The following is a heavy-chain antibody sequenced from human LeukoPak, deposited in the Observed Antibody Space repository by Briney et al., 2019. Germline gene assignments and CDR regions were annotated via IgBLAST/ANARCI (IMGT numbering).Heavy chain of an antibody. CDR3: ARHLSGTTTAHYFDL. CDR2: VYFSGSS. Sequence: PSETLSLTCTVSGASISGGRNYWGWVRQSTGKGLEWIASVYFSGSSQYNPSLVSRAFISVDSSKNQVSLRLDSVTAADSAVYHCARHLSGTTTAHYFDLWGQGTLVTVSS. D-gene: IGHD4-17*01. V-gene: IGHV4-39*01. CDR1: GASISGGRNY. J-gene: IGHJ4*02.